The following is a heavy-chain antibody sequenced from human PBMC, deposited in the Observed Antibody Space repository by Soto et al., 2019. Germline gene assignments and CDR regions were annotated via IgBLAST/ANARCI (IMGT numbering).Heavy chain of an antibody. V-gene: IGHV3-74*01. CDR1: GFNFKKYW. D-gene: IGHD3-10*01. CDR2: ISDAGSTT. J-gene: IGHJ4*02. Sequence: PGGSLRLSCAASGFNFKKYWMHWVRQAPGKGLEWVSRISDAGSTTTYADSVKGRFTISRDNAKNTLFLQMNSLRAEDTAVYYCNSAVAIHPSVGSDYWGQGTKVTVSS. CDR3: NSAVAIHPSVGSDY.